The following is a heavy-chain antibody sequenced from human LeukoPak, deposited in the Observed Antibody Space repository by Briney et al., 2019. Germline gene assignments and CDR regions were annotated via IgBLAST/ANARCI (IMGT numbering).Heavy chain of an antibody. CDR1: GFSFSSYG. J-gene: IGHJ6*03. CDR3: ARRGRGVYQLLASSPRYNYYYMDV. V-gene: IGHV3-30*02. D-gene: IGHD2-2*01. CDR2: IRSDGSNK. Sequence: GGSLRLSCAGSGFSFSSYGMHWVRQAPGKGLEWMAFIRSDGSNKYYADSVKGRFTISRDNSKNTLYLQMNSLRAEDTAVYYCARRGRGVYQLLASSPRYNYYYMDVWGKGTTVTVSS.